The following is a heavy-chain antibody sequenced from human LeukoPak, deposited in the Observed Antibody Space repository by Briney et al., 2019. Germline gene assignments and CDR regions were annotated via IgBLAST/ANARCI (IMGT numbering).Heavy chain of an antibody. D-gene: IGHD1-26*01. Sequence: SETLSLTCTVSGGSISSGDYYWGWIRQPPGKGLEWIGSIYYSGSTYYNPSLKSRVTVSVDTSKNQFSLKLSSVTAADTAVYYCARGPSGSYYLGEVQKFDYWGQGTLVTVSS. CDR1: GGSISSGDYY. CDR2: IYYSGST. V-gene: IGHV4-39*07. CDR3: ARGPSGSYYLGEVQKFDY. J-gene: IGHJ4*02.